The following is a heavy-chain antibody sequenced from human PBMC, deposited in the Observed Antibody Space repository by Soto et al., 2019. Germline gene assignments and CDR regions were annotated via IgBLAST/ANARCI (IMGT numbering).Heavy chain of an antibody. D-gene: IGHD2-21*02. J-gene: IGHJ4*02. Sequence: GGSLRLSCAASGFTVSSYAMSWVRQAPGKGLEWVSAISGSGGSTYYADSVKGRFTISRDNSKNTLYLQMNSLRAEDTAVYYCAKDGSYCGGDCYSMDLDYWGQGTMVTVSS. CDR3: AKDGSYCGGDCYSMDLDY. CDR2: ISGSGGST. V-gene: IGHV3-23*01. CDR1: GFTVSSYA.